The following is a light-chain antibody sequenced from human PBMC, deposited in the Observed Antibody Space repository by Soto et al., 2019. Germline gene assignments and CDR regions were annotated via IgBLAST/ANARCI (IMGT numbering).Light chain of an antibody. CDR3: HQYYSTPYT. Sequence: DIVMTQSPASLAVSMGERATINCKSSQSVLYSSNNKNQLAWYQQRPGQPPKLLIYWASTRESGVPDRFSGSVSGTDFTLTISSLQAEDVAVYYCHQYYSTPYTFGQGTTLEIK. V-gene: IGKV4-1*01. CDR2: WAS. CDR1: QSVLYSSNNKNQ. J-gene: IGKJ2*01.